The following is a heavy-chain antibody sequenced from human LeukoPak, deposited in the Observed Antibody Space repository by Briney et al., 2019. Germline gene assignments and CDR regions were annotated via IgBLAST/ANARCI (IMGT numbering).Heavy chain of an antibody. CDR2: INPSGGST. CDR1: GYTFTSYY. J-gene: IGHJ5*02. CDR3: ARERGLDSVWFDP. V-gene: IGHV1-46*01. D-gene: IGHD5-24*01. Sequence: ASVKVSCKASGYTFTSYYMHWVRQAPGQGLEWMGIINPSGGSTSYAQKFRGRVTMTRDTSTSTVYMELSSLRSEDTAVYYCARERGLDSVWFDPWGQGTLVTVSP.